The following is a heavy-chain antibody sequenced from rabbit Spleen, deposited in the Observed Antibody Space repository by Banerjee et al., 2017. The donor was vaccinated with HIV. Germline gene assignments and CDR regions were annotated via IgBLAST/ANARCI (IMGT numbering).Heavy chain of an antibody. CDR1: GFSFSSRYY. Sequence: QSLEESGGDLVKTRASLTLTCTASGFSFSSRYYICWVRQPPGGGLEWSVCIGSGATGSAYYGSWAKGRFTSSKASSTTVTLQLNILTAADTATDFCARCSATRTIVIIGFCLSLWGPGTLVTVS. D-gene: IGHD2-1*01. CDR2: IGSGATGSA. J-gene: IGHJ4*01. CDR3: ARCSATRTIVIIGFCLSL. V-gene: IGHV1S40*01.